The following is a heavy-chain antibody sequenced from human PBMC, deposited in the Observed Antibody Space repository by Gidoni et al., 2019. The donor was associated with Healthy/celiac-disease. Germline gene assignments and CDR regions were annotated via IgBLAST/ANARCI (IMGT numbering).Heavy chain of an antibody. CDR3: ARQGGDILTGYFPPNYFDY. D-gene: IGHD3-9*01. J-gene: IGHJ4*02. V-gene: IGHV3-66*04. CDR1: GFTVSSNY. CDR2: IYSGGST. Sequence: EVQLVESGGGLVQPGGSLRLSGAASGFTVSSNYMSWVRQAPGKGLEWVSVIYSGGSTYYADSVKGRFTISRDNSKNTLYLQMNSLRAEDTAVYYCARQGGDILTGYFPPNYFDYWGQGTLVTVSS.